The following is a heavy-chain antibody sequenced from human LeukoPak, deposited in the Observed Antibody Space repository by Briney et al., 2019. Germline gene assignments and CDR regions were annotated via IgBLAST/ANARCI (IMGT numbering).Heavy chain of an antibody. J-gene: IGHJ5*02. CDR3: ARQGISQLDPHRWFDP. CDR2: IYYSGST. Sequence: SETLSLTRAVSGVSISRYDWSWIRQPPGKGLEWIGYIYYSGSTNYNPSLKSRVTISVDKYNNKISLKLSSADAEDTDVYYCARQGISQLDPHRWFDPWGQGTLVTVSS. V-gene: IGHV4-59*08. CDR1: GVSISRYD. D-gene: IGHD1-1*01.